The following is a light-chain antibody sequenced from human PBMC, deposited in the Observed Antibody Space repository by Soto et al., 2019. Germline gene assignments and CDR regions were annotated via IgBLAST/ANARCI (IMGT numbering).Light chain of an antibody. CDR2: KVS. Sequence: DVVMAQSPLSLPVTLGQPASISCIASQSLVYSDGKTYLNGFQQRPGQSPRRLIYKVSNRDSGVPDRFSGSGSGTHFTLKISRVGAEDVAVYYCMQGTHWPLTFGGGTKVDI. CDR1: QSLVYSDGKTY. CDR3: MQGTHWPLT. J-gene: IGKJ4*01. V-gene: IGKV2-30*01.